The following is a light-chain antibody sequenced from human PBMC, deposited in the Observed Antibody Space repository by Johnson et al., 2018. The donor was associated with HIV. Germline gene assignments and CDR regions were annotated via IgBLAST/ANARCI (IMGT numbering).Light chain of an antibody. CDR1: NSNIGNNY. Sequence: QSVLTQPPSVSAAPGQKVTISCSGSNSNIGNNYVSWYQQLPGTAPKLLISESTNRPSGIPDRFSGSKSGTSATLGLSGLQTGDEADYYCGTWDSRLNVYLFGPGTKVTVL. CDR3: GTWDSRLNVYL. V-gene: IGLV1-51*02. J-gene: IGLJ1*01. CDR2: EST.